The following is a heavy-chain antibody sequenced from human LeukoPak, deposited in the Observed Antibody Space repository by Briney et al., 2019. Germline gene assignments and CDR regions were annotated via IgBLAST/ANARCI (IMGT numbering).Heavy chain of an antibody. V-gene: IGHV1-18*01. CDR2: ISAYNGNT. J-gene: IGHJ4*02. CDR3: AILGYCSGGSCYPDRS. CDR1: GYTFTTYG. Sequence: GASVKVSCKASGYTFTTYGISWLRQAPGQGLEWVGWISAYNGNTIYAQNLQGRVTLTTDTSTSTAYMDLTSLRSDDTAVYYCAILGYCSGGSCYPDRSWGQGSLVTVSS. D-gene: IGHD2-15*01.